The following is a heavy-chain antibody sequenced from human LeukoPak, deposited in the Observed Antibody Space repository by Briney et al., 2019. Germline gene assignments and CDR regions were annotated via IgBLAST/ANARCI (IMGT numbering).Heavy chain of an antibody. V-gene: IGHV1-2*02. Sequence: SVKVSCKASGYTFTGYYMHWVRQAPGQGLEWMGWINPNSGGTNYAQKFQGRVTMTRDTSISTAYMELSRLRSDETAVYYCARGYLPNSRSWYGAFDYWGQGTLVTVSS. CDR2: INPNSGGT. J-gene: IGHJ4*02. CDR1: GYTFTGYY. CDR3: ARGYLPNSRSWYGAFDY. D-gene: IGHD6-13*01.